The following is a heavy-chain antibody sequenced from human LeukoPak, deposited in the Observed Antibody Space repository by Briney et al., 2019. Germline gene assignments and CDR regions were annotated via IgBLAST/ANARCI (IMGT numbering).Heavy chain of an antibody. D-gene: IGHD2-2*01. V-gene: IGHV4-34*01. CDR3: ARAVPAANYNRFDP. J-gene: IGHJ5*02. CDR1: GGSFSGYY. Sequence: SETLSLTCAVYGGSFSGYYWSWIRQPPGKGLEWIGEINHSGSTNYNPSLKSQVTISVDTSKNQFSLKLSSVTAADTAVYYCARAVPAANYNRFDPWGQGTLVTVSS. CDR2: INHSGST.